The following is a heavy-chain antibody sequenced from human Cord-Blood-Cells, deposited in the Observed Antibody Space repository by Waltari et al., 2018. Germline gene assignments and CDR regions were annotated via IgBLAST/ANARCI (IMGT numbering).Heavy chain of an antibody. Sequence: QVQLVQSGAEGRKPGASVKGACRAPGDTFTGYYMHWVGQAPGQGLEWMGWINPNSGGTNYAQKFQGWVTRTRDTSISTAYMELSRLRSDDTAVYYCAREYSSSSAGFDYWGQGTLVTVSS. V-gene: IGHV1-2*04. CDR1: GDTFTGYY. CDR3: AREYSSSSAGFDY. J-gene: IGHJ4*02. D-gene: IGHD6-6*01. CDR2: INPNSGGT.